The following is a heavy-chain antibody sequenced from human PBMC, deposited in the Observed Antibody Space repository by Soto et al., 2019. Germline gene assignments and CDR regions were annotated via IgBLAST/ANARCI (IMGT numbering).Heavy chain of an antibody. V-gene: IGHV4-59*01. Sequence: PSETLSLTFTVSGGSISPYYWSWIRQSPGKGLEWSAYIYYSASTNYNPSLNSRVTISLDTSKNQCSLKLSSVTAEDTAVYYCARASYYSDAFGYCLDSWGQGTLVTVSS. J-gene: IGHJ4*02. CDR3: ARASYYSDAFGYCLDS. CDR1: GGSISPYY. CDR2: IYYSAST. D-gene: IGHD3-22*01.